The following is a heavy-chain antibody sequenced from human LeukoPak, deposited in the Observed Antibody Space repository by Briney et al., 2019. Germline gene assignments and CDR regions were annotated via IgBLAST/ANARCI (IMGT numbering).Heavy chain of an antibody. CDR3: AHRGNYFDD. J-gene: IGHJ4*02. Sequence: GGSLRLSCAASGFIFRSYAMSWVRQAPGKGLEWVSTIGAVATTTYYADSVKGRFTISRDNSKNTLYLQLNSLRADDTAVYYCAHRGNYFDDWGQGTLVTVSS. CDR2: IGAVATTT. V-gene: IGHV3-23*01. D-gene: IGHD3-16*01. CDR1: GFIFRSYA.